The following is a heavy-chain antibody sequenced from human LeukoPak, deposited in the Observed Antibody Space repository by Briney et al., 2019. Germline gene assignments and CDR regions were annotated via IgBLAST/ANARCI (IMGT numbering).Heavy chain of an antibody. Sequence: SETLSLTCTVSGGSISSGSYYWSWIRQPAGKGLEWIGRIYTSGSTNYNPSLKSRVTISVDTSKNQFSLKLSSVTAADTAVYYCASRGIVVVAATPLNDAFDIWGQGTMVTVSS. V-gene: IGHV4-61*02. CDR3: ASRGIVVVAATPLNDAFDI. J-gene: IGHJ3*02. D-gene: IGHD2-15*01. CDR1: GGSISSGSYY. CDR2: IYTSGST.